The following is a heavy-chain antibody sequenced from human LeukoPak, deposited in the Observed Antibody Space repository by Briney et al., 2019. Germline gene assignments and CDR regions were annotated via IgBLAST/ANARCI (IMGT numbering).Heavy chain of an antibody. D-gene: IGHD3-16*02. CDR1: GFTFSSYA. V-gene: IGHV3-23*01. Sequence: PGGSLRLSCAASGFTFSSYAMSWVRQAPGKGLESVSAISGSGGSTYYADSVKGRFTISRDNSKNTLYLQMNSLRAEDTAVYYCAKDAYYDYVWGSYRHIYFDYWGQGTLVTVSS. CDR2: ISGSGGST. J-gene: IGHJ4*02. CDR3: AKDAYYDYVWGSYRHIYFDY.